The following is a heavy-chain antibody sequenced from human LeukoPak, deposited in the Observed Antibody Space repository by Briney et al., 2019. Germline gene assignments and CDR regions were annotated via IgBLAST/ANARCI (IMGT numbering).Heavy chain of an antibody. CDR1: GSTFSSYS. CDR2: VSSTSSFI. CDR3: ARDQVPAAMLYYYGMDV. J-gene: IGHJ6*02. D-gene: IGHD2-2*01. Sequence: GGSLRLSCAASGSTFSSYSMNWVRQAPGKGLEWVSCVSSTSSFIYYADSVKGRFTISRDNAKNSLYLQMNSLRAEDTAVYYCARDQVPAAMLYYYGMDVWGQGTTVTVSS. V-gene: IGHV3-21*01.